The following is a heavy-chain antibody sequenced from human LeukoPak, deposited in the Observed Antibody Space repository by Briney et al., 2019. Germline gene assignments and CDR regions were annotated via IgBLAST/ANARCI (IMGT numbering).Heavy chain of an antibody. CDR3: ASSRDCSSTSCSYFQH. Sequence: SVKVSCTASAYTFTNYGISWVRQAPGQGLEWMGVIIPILGTANYAQKFQGRVTITPDEATSTAYMELNSLRSEDTAVYYCASSRDCSSTSCSYFQHWGQGTLVTVSS. CDR2: IIPILGTA. J-gene: IGHJ1*01. CDR1: AYTFTNYG. V-gene: IGHV1-69*13. D-gene: IGHD2-2*01.